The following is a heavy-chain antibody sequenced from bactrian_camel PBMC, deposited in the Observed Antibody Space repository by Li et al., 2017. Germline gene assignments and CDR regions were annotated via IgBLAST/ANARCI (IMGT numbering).Heavy chain of an antibody. Sequence: HVQLVESGGGLVQPGGSLRLSCTGSGYTNWNGCMAWFRQAPGKEREGVAALRGTSGSSYYADSVKGRFTISRDNAKNTVYLQMNSLKSEDTALYYCATDGLGYVFSEWYNYWGQGTQVTVS. CDR2: LRGTSGSS. CDR1: GYTNWNGC. CDR3: ATDGLGYVFSEWYNY. D-gene: IGHD1*01. J-gene: IGHJ4*01. V-gene: IGHV3S1*01.